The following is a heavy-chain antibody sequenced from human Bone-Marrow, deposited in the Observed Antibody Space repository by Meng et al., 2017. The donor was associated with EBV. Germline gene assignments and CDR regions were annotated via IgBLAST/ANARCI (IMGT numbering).Heavy chain of an antibody. CDR1: GGSVSSGSYY. D-gene: IGHD4-17*01. CDR3: ARSAGYGDSY. V-gene: IGHV4-61*01. Sequence: QVQLQESGPGLVKPSXXLXLTCTVSGGSVSSGSYYWSWIRQPPGKGLEWIGYIYYSGSTNYNPSLKSRVTISVDTSKNQFSLKLSSVTAADTAVYYCARSAGYGDSYWGQGTLVTVSS. CDR2: IYYSGST. J-gene: IGHJ4*02.